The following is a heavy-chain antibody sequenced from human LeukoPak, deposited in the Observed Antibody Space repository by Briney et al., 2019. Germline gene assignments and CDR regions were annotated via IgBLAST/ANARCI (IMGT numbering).Heavy chain of an antibody. CDR1: GGSSSSYY. CDR2: IHYSGST. Sequence: SETLSRTCIISGGSSSSYYWSWIRQPPGKGLEWIGYIHYSGSTNYNPSLRSRATISLDTSKNQVSLKLTSVTAADTAVYYCARRASGSYPDYFDYWGQGTMVTVSS. J-gene: IGHJ4*02. V-gene: IGHV4-59*08. D-gene: IGHD1-26*01. CDR3: ARRASGSYPDYFDY.